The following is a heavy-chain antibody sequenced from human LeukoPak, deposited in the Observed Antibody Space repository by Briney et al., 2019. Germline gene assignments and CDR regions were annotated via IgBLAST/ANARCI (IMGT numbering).Heavy chain of an antibody. CDR1: EYTFTSYD. CDR3: ATSVFPSGWYDY. Sequence: ASVKVSCKASEYTFTSYDINWVRQATGQGLEWMGWMNPNSGNTNYAQKFQGRVTMTEDTSTDTAYMELSSLRSEDTAVYYCATSVFPSGWYDYWGQGTLVTVSS. J-gene: IGHJ4*02. CDR2: MNPNSGNT. V-gene: IGHV1-8*01. D-gene: IGHD6-19*01.